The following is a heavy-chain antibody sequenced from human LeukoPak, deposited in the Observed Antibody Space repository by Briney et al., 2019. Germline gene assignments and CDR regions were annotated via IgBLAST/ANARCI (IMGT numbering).Heavy chain of an antibody. CDR2: ISGRSTYI. V-gene: IGHV3-21*06. CDR1: GFSFSSFS. J-gene: IGHJ4*02. Sequence: GGSLRLSCAASGFSFSSFSMTWVRQAPGKGLECVSSISGRSTYIYYADSVKGRFTVSRDNANSSVYLQMNSLRDEDTAVYYCARDYCGGDCSFFDYWGQGTLVTVSS. D-gene: IGHD2-21*01. CDR3: ARDYCGGDCSFFDY.